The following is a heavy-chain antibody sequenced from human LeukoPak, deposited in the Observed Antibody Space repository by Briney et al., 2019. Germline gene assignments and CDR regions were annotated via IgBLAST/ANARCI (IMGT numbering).Heavy chain of an antibody. V-gene: IGHV1-2*02. CDR2: INANSGDT. Sequence: ASVKVSCKASGYTVTGYYMHWVRQAPGQGLEWMGWINANSGDTNYGQKFQGRVTMTRDTSTSTAYMELSRLRSDDTAVYYCARDSETTVTTLDYWGQGTLVTVSS. CDR1: GYTVTGYY. CDR3: ARDSETTVTTLDY. D-gene: IGHD4-17*01. J-gene: IGHJ4*02.